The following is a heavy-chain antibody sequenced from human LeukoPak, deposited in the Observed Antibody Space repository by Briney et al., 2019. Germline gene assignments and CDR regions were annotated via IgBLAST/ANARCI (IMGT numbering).Heavy chain of an antibody. Sequence: SETLSLTCTVSGGSISSSNYYWGWIRQPPGKGLEWIASIYYSGSTYYNPSLKSRVTISVDTSKNQFSLKLSSVTAADTAAYYCARLGNSYVPYPWGQGTLVTVSS. V-gene: IGHV4-39*01. D-gene: IGHD5-18*01. J-gene: IGHJ5*02. CDR1: GGSISSSNYY. CDR3: ARLGNSYVPYP. CDR2: IYYSGST.